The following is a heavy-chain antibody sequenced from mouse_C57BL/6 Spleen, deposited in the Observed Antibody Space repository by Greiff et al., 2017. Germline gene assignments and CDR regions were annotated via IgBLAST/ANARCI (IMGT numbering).Heavy chain of an antibody. V-gene: IGHV1-80*01. J-gene: IGHJ3*01. Sequence: QVQLQQSGAELVKPGASVKISCKASGYAFSSYWMNWVKQRPGKGLEWIGQIYPGDGDTNYNGKFKGKATLTAEKSSSPAYMQLSSLTSEDSAVYFCAREAYYLFAYWGQGTLVTVSA. CDR3: AREAYYLFAY. D-gene: IGHD1-1*01. CDR2: IYPGDGDT. CDR1: GYAFSSYW.